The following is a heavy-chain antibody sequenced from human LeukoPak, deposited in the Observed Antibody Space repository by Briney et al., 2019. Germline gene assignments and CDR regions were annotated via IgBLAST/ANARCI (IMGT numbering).Heavy chain of an antibody. CDR2: INYSGST. Sequence: SETLSLTCTVSGGSISSSSYYWGWIRQPPGKGLEWIGTINYSGSTCYNPSLKSRVTISVDTSKNQFSLKLSSVTAADTAVYYCAPQFDPWGQGTLVTVSS. CDR3: APQFDP. CDR1: GGSISSSSYY. J-gene: IGHJ5*02. V-gene: IGHV4-39*01.